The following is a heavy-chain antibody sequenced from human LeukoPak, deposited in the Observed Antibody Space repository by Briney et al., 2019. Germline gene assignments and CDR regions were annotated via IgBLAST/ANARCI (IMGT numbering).Heavy chain of an antibody. D-gene: IGHD2-2*01. Sequence: PGGSLRLSCAASGFTFSSYAMSWVRQAPGKGLEWVSAISGSGGSTYYADSVKGRFTISRDNSKNTLYLQMNSLRAEDTAVYYCAKAFVVVPAAPSDYWGQGTLVTASS. J-gene: IGHJ4*02. CDR3: AKAFVVVPAAPSDY. CDR2: ISGSGGST. CDR1: GFTFSSYA. V-gene: IGHV3-23*01.